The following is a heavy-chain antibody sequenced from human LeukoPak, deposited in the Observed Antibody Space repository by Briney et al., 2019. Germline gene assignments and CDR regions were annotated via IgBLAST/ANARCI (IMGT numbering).Heavy chain of an antibody. Sequence: GGPLRLSCAASGFTFSSYVMTWVRQAPGIGLEWVSTISVGGGSTYYADSVKGRFTISRDNSKNTLHLQMNSLRVGDTAVYYCVTRGTTGTKYLEHWGQGTLVTLSS. CDR1: GFTFSSYV. CDR3: VTRGTTGTKYLEH. D-gene: IGHD1-1*01. V-gene: IGHV3-23*01. J-gene: IGHJ4*02. CDR2: ISVGGGST.